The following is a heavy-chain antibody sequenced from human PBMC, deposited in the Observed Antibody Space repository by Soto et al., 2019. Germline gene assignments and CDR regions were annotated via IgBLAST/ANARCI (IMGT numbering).Heavy chain of an antibody. CDR3: ARDTGLYGGYNWFDP. CDR1: GGSISGAAYY. V-gene: IGHV4-31*03. J-gene: IGHJ5*02. D-gene: IGHD2-8*01. CDR2: IYYTGTT. Sequence: QVQLQESGPGLLKPSQTLSLTCTVSGGSISGAAYYWSWIRHLPGKGLEWIGYIYYTGTTYYRPSLESRVTISLDTSKHKFSLKLTSVTAADTAVYYCARDTGLYGGYNWFDPWGQGTLVNVSS.